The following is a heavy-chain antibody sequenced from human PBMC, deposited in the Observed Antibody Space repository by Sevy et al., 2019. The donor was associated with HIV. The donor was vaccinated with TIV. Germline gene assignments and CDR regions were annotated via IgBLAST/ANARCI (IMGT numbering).Heavy chain of an antibody. J-gene: IGHJ6*02. Sequence: GGSLRLSCTASGFTFGDYAMSWVRQAPGKGLEWVGFIRSKAYGGTTEYAASVKGRFTISRDDSKSIAYLQMNSLKTEDTAVYYCTRCFVVVPAAIPGRYYYYGMDVWGQGTTVTVSS. CDR3: TRCFVVVPAAIPGRYYYYGMDV. CDR2: IRSKAYGGTT. CDR1: GFTFGDYA. D-gene: IGHD2-2*02. V-gene: IGHV3-49*04.